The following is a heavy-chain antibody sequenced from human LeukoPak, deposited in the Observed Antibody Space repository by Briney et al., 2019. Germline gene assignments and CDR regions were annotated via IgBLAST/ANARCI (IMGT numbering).Heavy chain of an antibody. V-gene: IGHV3-48*04. CDR1: GFTFRSYS. D-gene: IGHD3-10*01. CDR2: INSSSSTI. CDR3: ASPVPWVRGITVDY. Sequence: GGSLRLSCAASGFTFRSYSMSWVRQAPGKGLEWISYINSSSSTIYYADSVKGRFTISRDNAKNSLYLQMNSLRAEDTAVYYCASPVPWVRGITVDYWGQGTLVTVSP. J-gene: IGHJ4*02.